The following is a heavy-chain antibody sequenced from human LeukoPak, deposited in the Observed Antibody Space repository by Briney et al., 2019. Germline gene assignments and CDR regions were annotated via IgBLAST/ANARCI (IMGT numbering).Heavy chain of an antibody. J-gene: IGHJ3*02. CDR2: IIPIFGTA. CDR1: GYTFTSYA. D-gene: IGHD1-26*01. CDR3: ARVGRVGAFDI. Sequence: SVKVSCKASGYTFTSYAISWVRQAPGQGLEWMGGIIPIFGTANYAQKFQGRVTITTDESTSTAYMELSSLRSEDTAVYYCARVGRVGAFDIWGQGTMVTVSS. V-gene: IGHV1-69*05.